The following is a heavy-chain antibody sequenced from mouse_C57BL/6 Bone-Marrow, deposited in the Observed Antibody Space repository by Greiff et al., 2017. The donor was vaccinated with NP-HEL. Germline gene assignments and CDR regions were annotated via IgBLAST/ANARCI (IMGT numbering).Heavy chain of an antibody. CDR1: GFNIKDDY. J-gene: IGHJ2*01. CDR2: IDPENGDT. D-gene: IGHD1-1*01. Sequence: EVKLMESGAELVRPGASVKLSCTASGFNIKDDYMHWVKQRPEQGLEWIGWIDPENGDTEYASKFQGKATITADTSSNTAYLQLSSLTSEDTAVYYCTTRVLRSLGGFDYWGQGTTLTVSS. CDR3: TTRVLRSLGGFDY. V-gene: IGHV14-4*01.